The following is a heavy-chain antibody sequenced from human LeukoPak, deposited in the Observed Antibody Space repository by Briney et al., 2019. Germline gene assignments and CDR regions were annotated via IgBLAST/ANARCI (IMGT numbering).Heavy chain of an antibody. Sequence: ASVKVSCKTSGYTFAGYYLHWVRQAPGQRPEWMGRIDPDSGGTHYGQKFQGRVTVTRDTSITTVYMELSGLTSDDTAVYYCARVPGPYTTSRFDFWGQGTLVTVSS. V-gene: IGHV1-2*02. D-gene: IGHD2-2*02. CDR3: ARVPGPYTTSRFDF. CDR2: IDPDSGGT. CDR1: GYTFAGYY. J-gene: IGHJ4*02.